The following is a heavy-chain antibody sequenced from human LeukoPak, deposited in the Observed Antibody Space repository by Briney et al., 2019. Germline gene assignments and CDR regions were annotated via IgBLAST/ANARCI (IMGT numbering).Heavy chain of an antibody. Sequence: SETRSLTCTVSGGSISSYYWSWIRQPPGKGLEWIGYIYYSGSTNYNPSLKSRVTISVDTSKNQFSLKLSSVTAADTAVYYCAREGAGYDSSGYYDYWGQGTLVTVSS. J-gene: IGHJ4*02. V-gene: IGHV4-59*01. CDR3: AREGAGYDSSGYYDY. D-gene: IGHD3-22*01. CDR2: IYYSGST. CDR1: GGSISSYY.